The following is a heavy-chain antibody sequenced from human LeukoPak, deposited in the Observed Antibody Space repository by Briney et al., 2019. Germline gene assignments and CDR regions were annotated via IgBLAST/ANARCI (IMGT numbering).Heavy chain of an antibody. CDR1: GGTFSSYA. D-gene: IGHD3-16*02. CDR3: ASEGDYVWGSYRYTFDY. CDR2: IIPIFGTA. Sequence: ASVKVSCKASGGTFSSYAISWVRQAPGQGLEWMGRIIPIFGTANYAQKFQGRVTITTDESTSTAYMELSSLRSEDTAVYYCASEGDYVWGSYRYTFDYWGQETLVTVSS. V-gene: IGHV1-69*05. J-gene: IGHJ4*02.